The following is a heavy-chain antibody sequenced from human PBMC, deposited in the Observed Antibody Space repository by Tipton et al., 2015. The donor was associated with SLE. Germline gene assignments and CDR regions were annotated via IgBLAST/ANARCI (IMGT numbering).Heavy chain of an antibody. CDR2: IHPSDSDT. CDR1: GYDFTSYW. J-gene: IGHJ5*02. CDR3: ARHVEGIITTDL. V-gene: IGHV5-51*01. Sequence: QLVQSGAEVKKPGESLKISCKGSGYDFTSYWIGWVRQMPGKGLEWMGIIHPSDSDTRYSPSFQGQVTISADRSINTAYLQWSSLKASDTAVYYCARHVEGIITTDLWGQGTLVTVSS. D-gene: IGHD3-22*01.